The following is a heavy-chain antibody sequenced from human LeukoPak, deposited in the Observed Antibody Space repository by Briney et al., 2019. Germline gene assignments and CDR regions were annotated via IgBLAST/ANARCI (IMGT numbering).Heavy chain of an antibody. Sequence: GGSLGLSCAASGFTFSSYGMHWVRQAPGKGLEWVAVISYDGSNKYYADSVKGRFTISRDNSKNTLYLQMNSLRAEDTAVYYCARDQTPSYSYGSGAFDIWGQGTMVTVSS. D-gene: IGHD5-18*01. CDR2: ISYDGSNK. CDR1: GFTFSSYG. CDR3: ARDQTPSYSYGSGAFDI. V-gene: IGHV3-30*03. J-gene: IGHJ3*02.